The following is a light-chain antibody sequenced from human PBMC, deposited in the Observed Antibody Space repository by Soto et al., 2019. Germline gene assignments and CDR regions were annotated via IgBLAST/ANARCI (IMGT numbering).Light chain of an antibody. J-gene: IGKJ1*01. CDR1: QSVRSN. Sequence: EIIMTQSPATLSVSPGEGATLSCRASQSVRSNLAWYQQKPGQAPRLLIYKAFTRATGIPARFIGSGSGTEFTLTISSLQSEDFAVYCCQQYNNWPRTFGQGTKVEIK. V-gene: IGKV3-15*01. CDR2: KAF. CDR3: QQYNNWPRT.